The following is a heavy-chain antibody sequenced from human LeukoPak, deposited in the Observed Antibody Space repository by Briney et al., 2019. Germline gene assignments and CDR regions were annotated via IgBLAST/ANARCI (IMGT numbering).Heavy chain of an antibody. V-gene: IGHV4-4*07. CDR1: GGSISSYY. CDR2: IYTSGST. CDR3: AREGDYYDSSGYYLDYFDY. D-gene: IGHD3-22*01. Sequence: PSETLSLTCTVSGGSISSYYWSWIRQPAGKGLEWIGRIYTSGSTNYNPSLKSRVTMSVDTSKNQFSLKLSSVTAADTAVYCCAREGDYYDSSGYYLDYFDYWGQGTLVTVSS. J-gene: IGHJ4*02.